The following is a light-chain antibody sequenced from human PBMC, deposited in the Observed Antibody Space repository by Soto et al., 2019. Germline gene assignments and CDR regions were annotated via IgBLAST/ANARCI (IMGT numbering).Light chain of an antibody. CDR3: QQYSDWPLWT. J-gene: IGKJ1*01. Sequence: EIVLTQSPGTLPLSPGERATLSRRPSQSISSSYLACYQQKPGQAPRLXXYGASSRATGIPDRFSGSGSGTEFTLTISSLQSEDFAAYYCQQYSDWPLWTFGQGTKVDIK. V-gene: IGKV3-20*01. CDR1: QSISSSY. CDR2: GAS.